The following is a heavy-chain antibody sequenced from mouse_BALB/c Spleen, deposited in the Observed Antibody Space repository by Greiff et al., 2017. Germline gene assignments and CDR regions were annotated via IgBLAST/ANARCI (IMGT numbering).Heavy chain of an antibody. CDR2: ISSGGSYT. J-gene: IGHJ4*01. V-gene: IGHV5-9-1*01. Sequence: EVMLVESGGGLVKPGGSLKLSCAASGFTFSSYAMSWVRQTPEKRLEWVATISSGGSYTYYPDSVKGRFTISRDNAKNTLYLQMSSLRSEDTAMYYCARRREGAYAMDYWGQGTSVTVSS. CDR1: GFTFSSYA. CDR3: ARRREGAYAMDY.